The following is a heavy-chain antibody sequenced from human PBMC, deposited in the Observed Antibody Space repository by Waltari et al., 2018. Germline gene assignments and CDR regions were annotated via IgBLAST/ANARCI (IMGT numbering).Heavy chain of an antibody. CDR2: IYHSGST. J-gene: IGHJ4*02. CDR3: ARLGTIVATEAGFDY. Sequence: QVQLQESGPGLVKPSETLSLTCAVSGYSISSGYYWGWIRQPPGKGLEWIGSIYHSGSTYYNPSLKSRVTISVDTSKNQFSLKLSSVTAADTAVYYCARLGTIVATEAGFDYWGQGTLVTVSS. D-gene: IGHD5-12*01. CDR1: GYSISSGYY. V-gene: IGHV4-38-2*01.